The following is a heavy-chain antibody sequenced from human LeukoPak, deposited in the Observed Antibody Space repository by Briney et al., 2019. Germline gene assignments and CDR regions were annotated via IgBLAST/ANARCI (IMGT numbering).Heavy chain of an antibody. CDR1: GGSISSYY. CDR3: AKTPAHRYYYMDV. V-gene: IGHV4-4*09. Sequence: PSETLSLTCTVSGGSISSYYWSWIRQPPGKGLEWIGYIYTSGSTNYNPSLKGRVTISVDTSKNQFSLKLSSVTAADTAVYYCAKTPAHRYYYMDVWGKGTTVTVSS. J-gene: IGHJ6*03. CDR2: IYTSGST.